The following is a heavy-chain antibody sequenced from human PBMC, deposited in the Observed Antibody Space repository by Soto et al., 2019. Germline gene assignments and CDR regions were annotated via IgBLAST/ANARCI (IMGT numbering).Heavy chain of an antibody. CDR1: GFTFTSSA. Sequence: SVKVSYKASGFTFTSSAVQWVRQARGQRLDWIGWIVVGSGNTNYAQKFQERVTITRDMSTSTAYMELSSLRSEDTAVYYCAAAEDYYYDSSGYSATFDYWGQGTLVTVLL. J-gene: IGHJ4*02. V-gene: IGHV1-58*01. CDR2: IVVGSGNT. CDR3: AAAEDYYYDSSGYSATFDY. D-gene: IGHD3-22*01.